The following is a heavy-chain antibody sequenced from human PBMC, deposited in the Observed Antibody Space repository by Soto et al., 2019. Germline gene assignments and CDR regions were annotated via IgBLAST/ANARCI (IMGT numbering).Heavy chain of an antibody. CDR2: VSGSGTST. CDR1: GITISSYA. D-gene: IGHD3-9*01. CDR3: AKEKNYDILTVNYGLDV. J-gene: IGHJ6*02. V-gene: IGHV3-23*01. Sequence: GGSLRLSCAASGITISSYAMTWVRQAPGKGLEWVSGVSGSGTSTYYADSVKGRFTISRDNSKNTVYLQMNSLRANDTAVYFCAKEKNYDILTVNYGLDVWGQGTTVTVSS.